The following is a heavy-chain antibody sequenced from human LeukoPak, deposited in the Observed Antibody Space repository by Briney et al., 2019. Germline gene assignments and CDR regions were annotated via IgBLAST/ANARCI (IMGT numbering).Heavy chain of an antibody. CDR2: INHSGST. V-gene: IGHV4-34*01. Sequence: SETLSLTCAVYGGSFSGYYWSWIRQPPGKGLEWIGEINHSGSTNYNPSLKSRVTISVDTSKNQFSLKLSSVTAADTAVYYCHSSGYSYYFDLWGRGTLVTVSS. J-gene: IGHJ2*01. CDR3: HSSGYSYYFDL. D-gene: IGHD3-22*01. CDR1: GGSFSGYY.